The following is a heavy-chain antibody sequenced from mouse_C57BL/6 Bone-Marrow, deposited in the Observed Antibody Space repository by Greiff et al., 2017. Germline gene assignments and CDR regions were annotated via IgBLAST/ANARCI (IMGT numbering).Heavy chain of an antibody. CDR1: GYAFTNYL. J-gene: IGHJ2*01. Sequence: QVQLKESGAELVRPGTSVKVSCKASGYAFTNYLIEWVKQRPGQGLEWIGVINPGSGGTNYNEKFKGKATLTADKSSSTAYMQLSSLTSEDSAVYCCARFDTVFDYWGQGTTLTVSS. V-gene: IGHV1-54*01. CDR3: ARFDTVFDY. D-gene: IGHD5-1-1*01. CDR2: INPGSGGT.